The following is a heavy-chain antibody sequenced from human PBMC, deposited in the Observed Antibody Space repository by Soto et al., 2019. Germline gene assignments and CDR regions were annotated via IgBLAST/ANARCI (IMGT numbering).Heavy chain of an antibody. Sequence: ASVKVSCKASGYTFTSYDINWVRQATGQGLEWMGWMNPNSGNTGYAQKFQGRVTMTRNTSISTAYMELSSLRSEDTAVYYCARGPAPRGQRLVPAWGQGTLVTVSS. D-gene: IGHD6-13*01. J-gene: IGHJ5*02. CDR3: ARGPAPRGQRLVPA. CDR2: MNPNSGNT. CDR1: GYTFTSYD. V-gene: IGHV1-8*01.